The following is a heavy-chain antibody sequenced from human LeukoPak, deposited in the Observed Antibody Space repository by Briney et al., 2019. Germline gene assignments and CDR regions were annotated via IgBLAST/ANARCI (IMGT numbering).Heavy chain of an antibody. V-gene: IGHV4-39*01. CDR1: GGSISSSSYY. CDR3: ARGKYYFDY. J-gene: IGHJ4*02. CDR2: IYYSGST. Sequence: SETLSLTCTVSGGSISSSSYYWGWIRQPPGKGLEWIGSIYYSGSTYYNPSLKSRVTISVDTSKNQFSLKLSSVTAADTAVYYCARGKYYFDYWGQGTLVTVSS.